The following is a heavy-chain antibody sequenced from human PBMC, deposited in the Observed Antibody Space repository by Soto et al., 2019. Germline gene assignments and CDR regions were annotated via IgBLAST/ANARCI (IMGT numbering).Heavy chain of an antibody. CDR3: ARGPYCSSTSCYRPYYGMDV. J-gene: IGHJ6*02. CDR2: ISAYNGNT. CDR1: GYTFTSYG. V-gene: IGHV1-18*01. D-gene: IGHD2-2*01. Sequence: QVQLVQSGAEVKKPGAPVKVSCKASGYTFTSYGISWVRQAPGQGLEWMGWISAYNGNTNYAQKLQGRVTMTTDTSTSTAYMELRSLRSDDTAVYYCARGPYCSSTSCYRPYYGMDVWGQGTTVTVSS.